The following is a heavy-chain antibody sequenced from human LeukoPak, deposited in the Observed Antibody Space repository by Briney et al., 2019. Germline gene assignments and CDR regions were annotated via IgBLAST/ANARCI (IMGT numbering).Heavy chain of an antibody. D-gene: IGHD5-24*01. J-gene: IGHJ3*02. Sequence: ASVKVSCKASGGTFSSYAISWVRQAPGQGLEWMGGIIPIFGTANYAQKFQGRVTITADESTSTAYMELSSLRSEDTAVYYCARTPVETATMEQGAFDIWGQGTMVTVSS. V-gene: IGHV1-69*13. CDR3: ARTPVETATMEQGAFDI. CDR1: GGTFSSYA. CDR2: IIPIFGTA.